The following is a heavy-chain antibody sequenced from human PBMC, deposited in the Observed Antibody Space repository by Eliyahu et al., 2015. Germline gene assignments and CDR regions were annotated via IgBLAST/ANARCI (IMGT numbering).Heavy chain of an antibody. CDR3: ARVRGHGDDAFDI. Sequence: QSTLKESGPTLVTPTQTLTLTCSLPGFSLTTSGVGVGWIRQPPGEALEWLALIYGDDDKRYSPSLKNRLSIAKDTSKNQVVLKVTNMDPVDTATYYCARVRGHGDDAFDIWGQGTMXTVSS. D-gene: IGHD3-10*01. J-gene: IGHJ3*02. V-gene: IGHV2-5*02. CDR2: IYGDDDK. CDR1: GFSLTTSGVG.